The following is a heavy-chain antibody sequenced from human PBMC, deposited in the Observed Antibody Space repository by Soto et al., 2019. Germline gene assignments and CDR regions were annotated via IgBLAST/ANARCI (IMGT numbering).Heavy chain of an antibody. CDR2: MSYSGST. D-gene: IGHD3-22*01. V-gene: IGHV4-30-4*01. J-gene: IGHJ4*02. Sequence: ASETLSLTCTVSGGSISIDDYYWSWIRQPPGKGPEWIGHMSYSGSTHYNPSLKSRVTISVDTSKNQLSLKLSSVTAADTAVYYCARSPYDTFDSWGRGTLVTVSS. CDR1: GGSISIDDYY. CDR3: ARSPYDTFDS.